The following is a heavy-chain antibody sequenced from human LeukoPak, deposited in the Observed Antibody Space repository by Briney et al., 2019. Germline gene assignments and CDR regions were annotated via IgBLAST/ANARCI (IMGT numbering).Heavy chain of an antibody. V-gene: IGHV4-59*12. CDR2: MYYNRST. Sequence: PSETLSLTCTVSGGSISSYYWSWIRQPPGKGLEWIGYMYYNRSTNYNPSLKSRVTISVDTSKNQFPLKLSSVTAADTAVYYCAREGGEVLRYFDWFQYNWFDPWGQGTLVTVSS. CDR1: GGSISSYY. J-gene: IGHJ5*02. D-gene: IGHD3-9*01. CDR3: AREGGEVLRYFDWFQYNWFDP.